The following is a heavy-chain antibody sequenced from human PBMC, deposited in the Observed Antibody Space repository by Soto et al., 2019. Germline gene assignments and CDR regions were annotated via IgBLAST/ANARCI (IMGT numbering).Heavy chain of an antibody. CDR3: VMVDNYVTPTPQDV. V-gene: IGHV1-18*01. D-gene: IGHD3-16*01. CDR2: ISPYTGNT. Sequence: QVQLVQSGDEVKKPGASVKVSCKASGYIFVNYGIAWVRQAPGQGLEWMGWISPYTGNTHSATKIQGRLTMTTDTSPSTAYMGLGSVTSDDTAVYYCVMVDNYVTPTPQDVWGQGPTVTVSS. J-gene: IGHJ6*02. CDR1: GYIFVNYG.